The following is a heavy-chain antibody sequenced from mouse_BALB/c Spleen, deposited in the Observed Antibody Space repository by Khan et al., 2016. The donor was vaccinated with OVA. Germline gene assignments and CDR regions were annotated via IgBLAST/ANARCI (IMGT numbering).Heavy chain of an antibody. Sequence: EVELVESGGGLVKPGGSLKLSCAASGFAFSRYDMSWVRQPPEKRLEWVAYIRSGGVNSYYPDTLKGRFTISRDNAKATLYLQLNSLKSEDTAMKNCAREDSSGYAFDYWGQGTTLTVSA. D-gene: IGHD3-2*01. CDR3: AREDSSGYAFDY. V-gene: IGHV5-12-1*01. CDR1: GFAFSRYD. CDR2: IRSGGVNS. J-gene: IGHJ2*01.